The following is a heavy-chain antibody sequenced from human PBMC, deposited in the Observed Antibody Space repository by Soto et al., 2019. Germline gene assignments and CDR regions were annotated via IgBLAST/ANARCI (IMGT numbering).Heavy chain of an antibody. J-gene: IGHJ6*03. V-gene: IGHV1-24*01. CDR1: GYTLTELS. CDR3: AIGPNYYGSGSYSRIPYYYMDV. CDR2: FDPEDGET. Sequence: ASVKVSCKVSGYTLTELSMHWVRQAPGKGLEWMGGFDPEDGETIYAQKFQGRVTMTEDTSTDTAYMELSSLRSEDTAVYYCAIGPNYYGSGSYSRIPYYYMDVLGKGTTVTVSS. D-gene: IGHD3-10*01.